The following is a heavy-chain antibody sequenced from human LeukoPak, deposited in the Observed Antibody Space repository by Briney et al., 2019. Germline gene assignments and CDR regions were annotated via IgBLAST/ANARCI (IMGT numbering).Heavy chain of an antibody. CDR2: LYYSGST. V-gene: IGHV4-39*01. CDR1: GGSITSSSYY. Sequence: SETLSLTCTVSGGSITSSSYYWGWFRQPPGKGLEWIGSLYYSGSTYYNPSLESRVTISEDTSKNQFSLKLTSVTAADTAVYYCARREVPPYYFDSWGQGTLVTVSS. J-gene: IGHJ4*02. CDR3: ARREVPPYYFDS.